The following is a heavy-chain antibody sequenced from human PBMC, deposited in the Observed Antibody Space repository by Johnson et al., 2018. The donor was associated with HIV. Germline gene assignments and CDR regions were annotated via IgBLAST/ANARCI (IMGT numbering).Heavy chain of an antibody. V-gene: IGHV3-11*04. CDR3: AKVRKAAAGREAFDI. CDR2: ISSSGSTI. D-gene: IGHD6-13*01. Sequence: SGGGLVKPGGSLRLSCAASGFTFSDYYMSWIRQAPGKGLEWVSYISSSGSTIYYADSVKGRFTISRDKSKNTLYLQMNSLRAEDTAVYYCAKVRKAAAGREAFDIWGQGTMVTVSS. CDR1: GFTFSDYY. J-gene: IGHJ3*02.